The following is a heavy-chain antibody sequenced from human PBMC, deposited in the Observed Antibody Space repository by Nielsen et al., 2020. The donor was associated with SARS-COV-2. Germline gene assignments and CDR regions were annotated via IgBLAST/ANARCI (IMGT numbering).Heavy chain of an antibody. Sequence: SETLSLTCAVSGVSISSSNWWSWVRQTPGKGLEWIGEIYHTGSTNYNPSLKSRVTLSVDKSKNQFSLMLSSVTAADTAVYYCASFLDWDSSGRDWGQGTLVTVSS. CDR2: IYHTGST. D-gene: IGHD3-22*01. CDR3: ASFLDWDSSGRD. J-gene: IGHJ4*02. V-gene: IGHV4-4*02. CDR1: GVSISSSNW.